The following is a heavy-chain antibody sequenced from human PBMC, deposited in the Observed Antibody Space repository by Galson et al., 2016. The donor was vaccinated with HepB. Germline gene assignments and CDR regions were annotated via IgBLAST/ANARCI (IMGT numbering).Heavy chain of an antibody. CDR2: ISRSGDST. V-gene: IGHV3-23*01. D-gene: IGHD1-26*01. CDR3: VQGSTAPAV. J-gene: IGHJ6*04. Sequence: SLRLSCAASGSTFRNYGMTWVRQAPGKGLEVVSSISRSGDSTDYADSVKGRFTISRDNSKNTMSLQMNSLRVDDTAVYYCVQGSTAPAVWGKGTTVTVSS. CDR1: GSTFRNYG.